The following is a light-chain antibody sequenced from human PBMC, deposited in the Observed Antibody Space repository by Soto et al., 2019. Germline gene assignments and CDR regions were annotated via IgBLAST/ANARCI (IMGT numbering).Light chain of an antibody. CDR2: DAS. V-gene: IGKV1-5*01. J-gene: IGKJ1*01. CDR1: QSLGSW. CDR3: QQYNTYST. Sequence: DIQMTQSPSTLSASVGDRVTITCRASQSLGSWLAWYQQKPGKAPRLLIYDASSLKTGVPSRFSGSGSGTEFTLTISSLQPDDFATYYCQQYNTYSTFGQGTKVDI.